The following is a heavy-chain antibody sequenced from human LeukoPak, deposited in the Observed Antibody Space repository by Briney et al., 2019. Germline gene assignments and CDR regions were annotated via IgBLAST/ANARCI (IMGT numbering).Heavy chain of an antibody. CDR1: GGSISSSSHY. D-gene: IGHD7-27*01. J-gene: IGHJ3*02. V-gene: IGHV4-39*07. CDR3: ASRAGDPFAFDI. CDR2: IYYSGST. Sequence: ETLSLTCTVSGGSISSSSHYWGWIRQTPGKGLEWIGNIYYSGSTNYNPSLKSRVTISVDKSKNQFSLKLTSVTAADTAVYYCASRAGDPFAFDIWGQGTMVTVSS.